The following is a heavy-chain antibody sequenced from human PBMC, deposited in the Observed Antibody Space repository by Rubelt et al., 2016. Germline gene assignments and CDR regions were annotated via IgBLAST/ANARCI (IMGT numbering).Heavy chain of an antibody. V-gene: IGHV3-11*05. CDR3: ASDRVG. CDR1: GFTFSNYW. CDR2: ISTSNSYT. Sequence: VQLVESGGGLVQPGGSLRLSCATSGFTFSNYWMTWVRQAPGKGLEWVSYISTSNSYTYYADSVKGRFTISRDNAKNALYLDMNSLRAEDTALYYCASDRVGWGQGILVTVSS. J-gene: IGHJ4*02. D-gene: IGHD2-2*01.